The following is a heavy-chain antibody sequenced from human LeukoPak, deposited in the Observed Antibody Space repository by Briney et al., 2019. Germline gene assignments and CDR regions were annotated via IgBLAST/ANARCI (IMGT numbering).Heavy chain of an antibody. D-gene: IGHD4-23*01. CDR2: IKGDGSST. CDR3: AKDLGHGGNSEYYFDY. Sequence: GGSLRLSCAASEFTFSSYWMHWVRQAPGKGLVWVSRIKGDGSSTTYADSVKGRFTISRDNAKNTLYLQMNSLTAEDTAVYYCAKDLGHGGNSEYYFDYWGQGTLVTVSS. CDR1: EFTFSSYW. V-gene: IGHV3-74*01. J-gene: IGHJ4*02.